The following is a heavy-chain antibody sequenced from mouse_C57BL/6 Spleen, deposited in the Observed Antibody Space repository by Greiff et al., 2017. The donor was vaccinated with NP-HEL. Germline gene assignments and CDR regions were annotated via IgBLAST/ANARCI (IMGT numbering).Heavy chain of an antibody. D-gene: IGHD4-1*01. V-gene: IGHV1-64*01. CDR1: GYTFTSYW. Sequence: VQLQQPGAELVKPGASVKLSCKASGYTFTSYWMHWVKQRPGQGLEWIGMIHPNSGSTNYNEKFKSKATLTVDKSSSTAYMQLSSLTSEDSAVYYCARRLGREGYYAMDYWGQGTSVTVSS. CDR3: ARRLGREGYYAMDY. CDR2: IHPNSGST. J-gene: IGHJ4*01.